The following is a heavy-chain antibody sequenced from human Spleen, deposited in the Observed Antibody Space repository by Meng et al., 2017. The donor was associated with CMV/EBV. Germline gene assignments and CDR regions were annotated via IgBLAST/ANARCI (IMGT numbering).Heavy chain of an antibody. J-gene: IGHJ4*02. D-gene: IGHD6-6*01. V-gene: IGHV4-34*01. CDR2: IKHIGRN. CDR1: GGSLSDYS. Sequence: GALYGGSLSDYSWSWIRQPTGKELEWIGEIKHIGRNNYNPSLKSRVTMSLDKSKNQFSLKLRSVTAAETAVYYCVRGGIATRPNYWGQGTLVTVSS. CDR3: VRGGIATRPNY.